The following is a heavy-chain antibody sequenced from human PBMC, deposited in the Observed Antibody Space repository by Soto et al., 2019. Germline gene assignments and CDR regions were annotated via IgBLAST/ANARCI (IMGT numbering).Heavy chain of an antibody. D-gene: IGHD1-1*01. Sequence: QVQLVESGGGVVQPGRSLRLSCAASGFTFSSYGMHWVRQAPGKGLEWVAVIWYDGSNKYYADSVKGRFTISRDNSKNTLYLQMNSLRAEDTAVYYCARGAGLERPRDSFDPWGQGTLVTVSS. CDR2: IWYDGSNK. V-gene: IGHV3-33*01. CDR1: GFTFSSYG. CDR3: ARGAGLERPRDSFDP. J-gene: IGHJ5*02.